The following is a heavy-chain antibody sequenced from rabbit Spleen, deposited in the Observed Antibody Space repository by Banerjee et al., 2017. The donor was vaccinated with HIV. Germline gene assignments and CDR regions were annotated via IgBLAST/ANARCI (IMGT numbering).Heavy chain of an antibody. J-gene: IGHJ6*01. V-gene: IGHV1S40*01. CDR2: IRTNTNLNL. Sequence: QSLEESGGDLVKPGASLTLTCTASGFSFNSGDYMCWVRQAPGKGLEWIACIRTNTNLNLYYASWAKGRFTISKASSTTVTLQMTSLTAADTATYFCARDTSSSFSSYGMDLWGPGTLVTVS. CDR3: ARDTSSSFSSYGMDL. CDR1: GFSFNSGDY. D-gene: IGHD1-1*01.